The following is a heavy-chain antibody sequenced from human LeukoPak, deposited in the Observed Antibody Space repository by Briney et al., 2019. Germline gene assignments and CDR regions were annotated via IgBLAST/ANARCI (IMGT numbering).Heavy chain of an antibody. D-gene: IGHD1-26*01. CDR3: ARQRVGATPMDY. J-gene: IGHJ4*02. CDR2: IIPIFGTA. CDR1: GGTFTSYA. Sequence: SVKVSCKVSGGTFTSYAISWVRHAPGEGLEWMGRIIPIFGTANYTQTLQGRVTITTDASTSTAYMEQSKLRSEGTAVYYFARQRVGATPMDYWGQGTLVTVSS. V-gene: IGHV1-69*05.